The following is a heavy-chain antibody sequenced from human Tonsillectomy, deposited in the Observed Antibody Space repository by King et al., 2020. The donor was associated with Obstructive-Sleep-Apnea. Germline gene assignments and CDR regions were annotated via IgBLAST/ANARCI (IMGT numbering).Heavy chain of an antibody. V-gene: IGHV5-10-1*01. D-gene: IGHD3-10*01. CDR1: GYSFTNYW. CDR2: IDPKDSDI. Sequence: VQLVESGAEVKKPGESLRISCKGYGYSFTNYWIIWVRQMPGKGLEWMGKIDPKDSDINYSPSFQGHVSFSVDKSISTAYLQWSSLKASDTAIYYCARRYYYGSGTFLYFDLWGRGTLVTVSS. J-gene: IGHJ2*01. CDR3: ARRYYYGSGTFLYFDL.